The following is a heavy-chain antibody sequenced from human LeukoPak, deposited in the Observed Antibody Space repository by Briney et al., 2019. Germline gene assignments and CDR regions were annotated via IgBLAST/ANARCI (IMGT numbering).Heavy chain of an antibody. CDR2: IYYSGST. CDR3: ARGGYSYGSGLDY. D-gene: IGHD5-18*01. Sequence: PSETLSLTCTVSGGSISSYYWSWIRQPPGKGLEWIGYIYYSGSTYYNPSLKSRVTISVDTSKNQFSLKLSSVTAADTAVYYCARGGYSYGSGLDYWGQGTLVTVSS. V-gene: IGHV4-59*12. J-gene: IGHJ4*02. CDR1: GGSISSYY.